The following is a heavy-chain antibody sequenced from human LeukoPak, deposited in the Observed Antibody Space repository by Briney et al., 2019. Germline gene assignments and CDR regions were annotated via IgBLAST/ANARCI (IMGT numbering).Heavy chain of an antibody. Sequence: ASVKVSCKASGYTFIGYYIHWVRQAPGQGLEWMGSVNPKSGVTDYAQKFQGRITLTRDTSSSTAYMELNRLTSDDTAVYYCARDIGFPFFDFWGHGALVTVSS. CDR3: ARDIGFPFFDF. V-gene: IGHV1-2*02. CDR1: GYTFIGYY. CDR2: VNPKSGVT. J-gene: IGHJ4*01.